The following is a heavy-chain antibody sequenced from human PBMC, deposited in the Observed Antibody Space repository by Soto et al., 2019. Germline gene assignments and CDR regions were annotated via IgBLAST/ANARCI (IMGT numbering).Heavy chain of an antibody. V-gene: IGHV1-69*13. CDR2: IIPIFGTA. CDR1: GGTFSSYS. D-gene: IGHD6-13*01. CDR3: ARAIAAAGLGSFDY. Sequence: ASVKVSCKASGGTFSSYSISWVRQAPGQGLEWMGGIIPIFGTANYAQKFQGRVTITADESTSTAYMELSSLRSEDTAVYYCARAIAAAGLGSFDYWGQGTLVTVSS. J-gene: IGHJ4*02.